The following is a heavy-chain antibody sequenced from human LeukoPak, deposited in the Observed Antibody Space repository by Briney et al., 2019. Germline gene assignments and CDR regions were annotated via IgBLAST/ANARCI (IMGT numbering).Heavy chain of an antibody. V-gene: IGHV3-23*01. CDR2: ISGSGGST. J-gene: IGHJ4*02. CDR1: GFTFSSYW. CDR3: AKDLWFGELSLVY. D-gene: IGHD3-10*01. Sequence: GGSLRLSCAASGFTFSSYWMHWVRQAPGKGLEWVSAISGSGGSTYYADSVKGRFTISRDNSKNTLYLQMNSLRAEDTAVYYCAKDLWFGELSLVYWGQGTLVTVSS.